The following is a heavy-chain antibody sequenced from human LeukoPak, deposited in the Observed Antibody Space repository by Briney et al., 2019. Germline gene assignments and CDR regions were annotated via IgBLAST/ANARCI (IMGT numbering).Heavy chain of an antibody. CDR3: AKGSSGWSLDY. CDR2: TSTYNT. Sequence: ASVKVSCKASGYTFINHGISWVRQAPGQGLEWMGWTSTYNTNYLQKLQGRVTMTTDTSTSTAYMELRGLRSDDTAVYYCAKGSSGWSLDYWGQGTLVTVSS. CDR1: GYTFINHG. V-gene: IGHV1-18*01. J-gene: IGHJ4*02. D-gene: IGHD6-19*01.